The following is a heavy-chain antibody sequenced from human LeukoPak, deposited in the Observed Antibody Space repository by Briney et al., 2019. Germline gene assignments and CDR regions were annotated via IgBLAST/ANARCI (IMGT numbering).Heavy chain of an antibody. CDR2: IFYSGST. D-gene: IGHD3-10*01. V-gene: IGHV4-39*01. CDR3: ARHGITMVRGVIITLGWFDY. CDR1: GGSISSTSYY. J-gene: IGHJ4*02. Sequence: EPSETLSLTCTVSGGSISSTSYYWGWIRQPPGKGLEWIGSIFYSGSTYNNPSLKSRVTISVDTSKNQFSLKLSSVTAADTAVYYCARHGITMVRGVIITLGWFDYWGQGTLVTVSS.